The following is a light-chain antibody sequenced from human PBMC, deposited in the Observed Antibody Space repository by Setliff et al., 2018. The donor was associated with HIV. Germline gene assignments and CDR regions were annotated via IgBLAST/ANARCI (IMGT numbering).Light chain of an antibody. J-gene: IGLJ1*01. CDR3: QSYDSSLSGSYV. V-gene: IGLV1-40*01. CDR1: SSNIGAGYD. Sequence: QSVLTQPPSVSGAPGQRVTISCTGSSSNIGAGYDVHWYQQLPGTAPKILICGNSNRPSGVPDRFSGSKSGTSASLAITGLQAEDEADYYCQSYDSSLSGSYVFGTGTKGTVL. CDR2: GNS.